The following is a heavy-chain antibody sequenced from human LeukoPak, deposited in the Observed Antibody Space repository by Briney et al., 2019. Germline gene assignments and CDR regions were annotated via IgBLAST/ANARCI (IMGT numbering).Heavy chain of an antibody. Sequence: RGVSLRLSCAPSEFTLSNHWMSWVRQAPGKGLEWVAHINQAGSEKQYVDSVKGRFTISRDNTRNSLFLHMNSLRPEDSAVYYCARGHYGLASWGQGTLVTVSS. J-gene: IGHJ5*02. CDR2: INQAGSEK. V-gene: IGHV3-7*04. CDR3: ARGHYGLAS. CDR1: EFTLSNHW. D-gene: IGHD3-10*01.